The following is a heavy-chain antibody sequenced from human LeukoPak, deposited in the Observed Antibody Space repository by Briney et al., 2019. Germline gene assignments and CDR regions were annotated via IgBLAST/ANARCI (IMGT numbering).Heavy chain of an antibody. J-gene: IGHJ4*02. CDR3: ARLRYYDSSGYYYFDY. Sequence: SETLSFTCTVSGGSISSSSYYWGWIRQPPGKGLEWIGSIYYSGSTYYSPSLKSRVTISVDTSKNQFSLKLSSVTAADTAVYYCARLRYYDSSGYYYFDYWGQGTLVTVSS. CDR1: GGSISSSSYY. D-gene: IGHD3-22*01. V-gene: IGHV4-39*01. CDR2: IYYSGST.